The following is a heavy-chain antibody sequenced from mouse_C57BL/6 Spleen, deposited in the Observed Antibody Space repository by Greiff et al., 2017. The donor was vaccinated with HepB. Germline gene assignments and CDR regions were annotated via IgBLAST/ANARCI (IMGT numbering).Heavy chain of an antibody. Sequence: QVQLQQPGAELVKPGASVKVSCKASGYTFTSYWMHWVKQRPGQGLEWIGRIHPSDSVTNYNQKFKGKATLTVDKSSSTAYMQLSSLTSEDSAVYYCAGIYYGNYFDYWGQGTTLTVSS. CDR1: GYTFTSYW. CDR3: AGIYYGNYFDY. J-gene: IGHJ2*01. V-gene: IGHV1-74*01. CDR2: IHPSDSVT. D-gene: IGHD2-1*01.